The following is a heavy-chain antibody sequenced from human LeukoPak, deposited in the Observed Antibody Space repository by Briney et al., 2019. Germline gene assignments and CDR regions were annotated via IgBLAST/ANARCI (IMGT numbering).Heavy chain of an antibody. Sequence: SETLSLTCAVYGGSFSGYYWNWIRQPPGKGLEWIGEINDGGSTNYNPSLKSRVTISVDTSKNQFSLKLRSVTAADTAVYYCARGSSGGRKNWFDPWGQGPQVTVSS. CDR3: ARGSSGGRKNWFDP. D-gene: IGHD3-16*01. J-gene: IGHJ5*02. V-gene: IGHV4-34*01. CDR2: INDGGST. CDR1: GGSFSGYY.